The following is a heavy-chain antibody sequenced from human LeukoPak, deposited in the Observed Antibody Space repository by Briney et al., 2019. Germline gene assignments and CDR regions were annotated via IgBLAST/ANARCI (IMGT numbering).Heavy chain of an antibody. CDR2: ISGSGGST. V-gene: IGHV3-23*01. D-gene: IGHD6-13*01. Sequence: GGSLRLPCAASGFTFSSYAMSWVRQAPGKGLEWVSAISGSGGSTHYADSVKGRFTISRDNSKNTLYLQMNSLRAEDTAVYYCAKRKGIAAAVDFDYWGQGTLVTVSS. CDR1: GFTFSSYA. J-gene: IGHJ4*02. CDR3: AKRKGIAAAVDFDY.